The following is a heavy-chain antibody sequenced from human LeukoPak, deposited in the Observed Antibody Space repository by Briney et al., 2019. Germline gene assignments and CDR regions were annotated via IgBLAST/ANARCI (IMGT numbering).Heavy chain of an antibody. CDR1: GFTFSSYS. CDR2: ISSSSSYI. D-gene: IGHD3-9*01. Sequence: GGSLRLSCAASGFTFSSYSMNWVRQAPGKGLEWVSSISSSSSYICYADSVKGRFTISRDNAKNSLYLQMNSLRAEDTAVYYCARTYYDILTGYNPYFDYWGQGTLVTVSS. V-gene: IGHV3-21*01. J-gene: IGHJ4*02. CDR3: ARTYYDILTGYNPYFDY.